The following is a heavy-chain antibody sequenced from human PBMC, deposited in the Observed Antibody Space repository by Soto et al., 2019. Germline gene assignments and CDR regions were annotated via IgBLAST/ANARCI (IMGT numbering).Heavy chain of an antibody. CDR1: RFTFSYAW. CDR2: VKSESDGGTR. Sequence: EVQLVESGGGLVKPGGSVRLSCVTSRFTFSYAWMSWVRQAPGKGLEWVARVKSESDGGTRDYAEHVKGRFTISRDDAKTTLFLQMNSLKNEDTAVYYCTDVAHWGQGTSVTVSS. V-gene: IGHV3-15*01. J-gene: IGHJ4*02. CDR3: TDVAH.